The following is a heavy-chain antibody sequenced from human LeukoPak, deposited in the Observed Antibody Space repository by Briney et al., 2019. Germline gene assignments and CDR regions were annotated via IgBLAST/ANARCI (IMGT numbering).Heavy chain of an antibody. CDR2: INPSGGST. Sequence: GASVKVSCKASGYTFTSYYIHWVRQAPGQGLEWMGIINPSGGSTSYAQKFQGRVTVTRDTSTSTVYMELSSLRSEDTAVYYCARDGWYSSSWYFGSYYYYMDVWGKGTTVTISS. CDR1: GYTFTSYY. V-gene: IGHV1-46*01. J-gene: IGHJ6*03. D-gene: IGHD6-13*01. CDR3: ARDGWYSSSWYFGSYYYYMDV.